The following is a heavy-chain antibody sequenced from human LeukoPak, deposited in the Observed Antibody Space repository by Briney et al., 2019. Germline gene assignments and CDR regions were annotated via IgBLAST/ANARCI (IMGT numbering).Heavy chain of an antibody. Sequence: GSLRLSCAASGFTFSSYEMNWVRQPPGKGLEWIGAIYYSGSTYYDPSLKSRINISIDTSKNQFFLRVTSVTAADTAVYYCARYYGSGSKTVRAIDYWGQGTLVIVSS. CDR1: GFTFSSYE. D-gene: IGHD3-10*01. V-gene: IGHV4-59*04. J-gene: IGHJ4*02. CDR3: ARYYGSGSKTVRAIDY. CDR2: IYYSGST.